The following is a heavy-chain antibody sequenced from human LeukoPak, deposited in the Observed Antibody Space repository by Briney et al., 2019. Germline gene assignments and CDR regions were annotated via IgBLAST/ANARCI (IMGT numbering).Heavy chain of an antibody. D-gene: IGHD3-9*01. CDR1: GYTFSSYG. J-gene: IGHJ6*03. CDR3: ARSRHLMILTGFYYYMDV. CDR2: ISAYTGNT. V-gene: IGHV1-18*01. Sequence: ASVKVSCKASGYTFSSYGISWVRQAPGQGLEWMGWISAYTGNTNYAQKLQGRVTMTTDTSTSTAYMELRSLRSDDTAVYYCARSRHLMILTGFYYYMDVWGKGTTVTVSS.